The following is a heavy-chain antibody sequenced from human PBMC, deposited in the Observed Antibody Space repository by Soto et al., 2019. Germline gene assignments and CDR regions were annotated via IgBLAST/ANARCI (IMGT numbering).Heavy chain of an antibody. CDR1: GFTFSSYA. D-gene: IGHD2-2*01. Sequence: GGSLRLSCAASGFTFSSYAMSWVRQAPGKGLEWVSAISGSGGSTYYADSVKGRFTISRDNSKNTLYLQMNSLRAEDTAVYYFAKAPIIVVVPAAPFDYWGQGTLVTVSS. CDR3: AKAPIIVVVPAAPFDY. CDR2: ISGSGGST. J-gene: IGHJ4*02. V-gene: IGHV3-23*01.